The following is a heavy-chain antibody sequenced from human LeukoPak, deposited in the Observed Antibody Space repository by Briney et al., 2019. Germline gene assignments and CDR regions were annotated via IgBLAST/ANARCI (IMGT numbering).Heavy chain of an antibody. CDR3: AREPVGATPFDY. J-gene: IGHJ4*02. CDR1: GYTFTSYY. V-gene: IGHV1-46*01. Sequence: GASVKVSCKASGYTFTSYYMHWVRQAPGQGLEWMGIINPSGGSTSYAQKFQGRVTMTRDTSTSTVYMELSSLRSGDTAVYYCAREPVGATPFDYWGQGTLVTVSS. D-gene: IGHD1-26*01. CDR2: INPSGGST.